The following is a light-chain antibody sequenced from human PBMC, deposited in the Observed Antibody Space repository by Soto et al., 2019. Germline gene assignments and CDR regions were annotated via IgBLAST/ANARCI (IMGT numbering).Light chain of an antibody. Sequence: EITMTQSPATLSVSPGESATLSCRASESLESDLAWYQQKSGQAPRLLIYLASTRPTGIPARFSGSGSGTAFTLTISSLQAEDFADYYCQQYKKWPPTFGQGTKVEIK. V-gene: IGKV3D-15*01. CDR2: LAS. CDR1: ESLESD. CDR3: QQYKKWPPT. J-gene: IGKJ1*01.